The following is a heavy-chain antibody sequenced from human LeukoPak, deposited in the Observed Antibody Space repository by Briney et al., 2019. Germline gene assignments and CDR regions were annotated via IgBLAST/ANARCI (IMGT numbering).Heavy chain of an antibody. CDR2: IYSGGST. J-gene: IGHJ4*02. Sequence: PGGSLRLSCAASGFTVSSNHMSWVRQAPGKGLEWVSVIYSGGSTYYADSVKGRFTISRDNSKNTLYLQMNNLRAEDTAVYYCARGGTTAVDFDYWGQGTLVTVSS. D-gene: IGHD1-1*01. CDR3: ARGGTTAVDFDY. CDR1: GFTVSSNH. V-gene: IGHV3-53*01.